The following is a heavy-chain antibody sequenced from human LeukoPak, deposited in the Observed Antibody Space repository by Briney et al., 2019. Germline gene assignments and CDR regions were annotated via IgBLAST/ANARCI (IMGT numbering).Heavy chain of an antibody. CDR1: GFILSNYA. Sequence: GGSLRLSCAASGFILSNYAMSWVRQAPGKGLEWVSAIGGFGGSTDYADSVKGRFTISRVNSKNTLYLQMNSLRAEDTAVYYCARLGYSYESDYWGQGTLVTVSS. CDR2: IGGFGGST. CDR3: ARLGYSYESDY. V-gene: IGHV3-23*01. J-gene: IGHJ4*02. D-gene: IGHD5-18*01.